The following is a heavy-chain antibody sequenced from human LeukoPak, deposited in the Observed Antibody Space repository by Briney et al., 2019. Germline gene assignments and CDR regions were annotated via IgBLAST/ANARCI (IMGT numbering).Heavy chain of an antibody. CDR2: ITHGGRA. Sequence: SETLSLTCAVYADSFSGYSWSWIRQSPGRGLEWIGEITHGGRANYNPSLQSRVTVSVDTSKNQFSLKLTSVTAADTAVYYCARSRGWLQSHPLSYWGQGTLVAVSS. CDR1: ADSFSGYS. V-gene: IGHV4-34*01. CDR3: ARSRGWLQSHPLSY. J-gene: IGHJ4*02. D-gene: IGHD5-24*01.